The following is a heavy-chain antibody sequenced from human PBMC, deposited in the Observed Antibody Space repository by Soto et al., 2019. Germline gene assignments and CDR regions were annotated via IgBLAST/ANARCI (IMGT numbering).Heavy chain of an antibody. CDR2: ISGSGGST. CDR1: GFTFSSFA. J-gene: IGHJ5*02. CDR3: AKDRIGNNWFDP. V-gene: IGHV3-23*01. Sequence: GGSLRLSCAASGFTFSSFAMSWVRQAPGKGLEWVSAISGSGGSTYYADSVKGRFTISRDNSKNTLYLQMNSLRAEDTAVYYCAKDRIGNNWFDPWGQGTLVTVSS. D-gene: IGHD2-15*01.